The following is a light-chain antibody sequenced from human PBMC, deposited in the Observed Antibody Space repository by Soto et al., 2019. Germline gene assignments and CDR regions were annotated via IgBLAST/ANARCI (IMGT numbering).Light chain of an antibody. Sequence: STLSGSVGDRVTITCRASHTISSWLAWYQQKPGKAPKLLIYKASTLKSGVPSRFSGSGSGTEFTLTISSLQPDDFATYYCQHYNSYSEAFGQGTKVDIK. CDR3: QHYNSYSEA. J-gene: IGKJ1*01. CDR2: KAS. V-gene: IGKV1-5*03. CDR1: HTISSW.